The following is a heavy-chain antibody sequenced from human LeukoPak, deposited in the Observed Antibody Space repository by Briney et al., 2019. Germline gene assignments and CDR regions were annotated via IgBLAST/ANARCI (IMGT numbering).Heavy chain of an antibody. V-gene: IGHV3-7*01. CDR1: GFAFRDWW. Sequence: GGSLRLSCVVSGFAFRDWWMSWVRQAPGKGLEYVANIKEDGSEKNYMDSAKGRFTISRDNAKNSLYLQMNSLRAEDTAVYYCARALWFGETFPAYWGQGTLVTVSS. CDR2: IKEDGSEK. D-gene: IGHD3-10*01. J-gene: IGHJ4*02. CDR3: ARALWFGETFPAY.